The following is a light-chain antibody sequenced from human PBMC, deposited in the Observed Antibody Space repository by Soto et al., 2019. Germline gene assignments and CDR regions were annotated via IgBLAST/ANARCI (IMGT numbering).Light chain of an antibody. Sequence: DIQMTQSPSSLSASLGDRVTITCRTSQNIYNSLNWYQQKAGRAPAVLIYGASNLQGGVPLRFSGSGSGTDFTLTISGLQPEDSATYYCQESRSALRGTCGQGAKVDI. CDR1: QNIYNS. CDR2: GAS. J-gene: IGKJ1*01. CDR3: QESRSALRGT. V-gene: IGKV1-39*01.